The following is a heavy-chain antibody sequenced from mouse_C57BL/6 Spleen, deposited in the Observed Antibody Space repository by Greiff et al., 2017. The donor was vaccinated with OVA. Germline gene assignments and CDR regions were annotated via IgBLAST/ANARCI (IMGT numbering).Heavy chain of an antibody. V-gene: IGHV1-63*01. D-gene: IGHD2-3*01. CDR3: ARSYDGYYFDY. CDR2: IYPGGGYT. CDR1: GYTFTNYW. J-gene: IGHJ2*01. Sequence: VKLQESGAELVRPGTSVKMSCKASGYTFTNYWIGWAKQRPGHGLEWIGDIYPGGGYTNYNEKFKGKATLTADKSSSTAYMQFSSLTSEDSAIYYCARSYDGYYFDYWGQGTTLTVSS.